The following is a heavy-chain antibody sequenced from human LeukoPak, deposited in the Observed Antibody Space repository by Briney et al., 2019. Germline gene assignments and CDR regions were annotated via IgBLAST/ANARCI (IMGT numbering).Heavy chain of an antibody. D-gene: IGHD6-19*01. CDR2: IYYSGST. J-gene: IGHJ4*02. CDR3: ASGWYDYFDY. CDR1: GGSISSYY. V-gene: IGHV4-59*01. Sequence: SETLSLTCTVSGGSISSYYWSWIRQPPGKGPEWIGYIYYSGSTNYNPSLKSRVTISVDTSKNQFSLKLSSVTAADTAVYYCASGWYDYFDYWGQGTLVTVSS.